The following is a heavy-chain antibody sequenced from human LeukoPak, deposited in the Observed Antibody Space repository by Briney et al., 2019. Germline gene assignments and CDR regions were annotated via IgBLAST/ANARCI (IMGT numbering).Heavy chain of an antibody. CDR1: GGSISSYY. V-gene: IGHV4-59*12. D-gene: IGHD5-18*01. J-gene: IGHJ4*02. Sequence: PSETLSLTCTVSGGSISSYYWSWIRQPPGKGLEWIGYIYYSGSTNYNPSLKSRVTISVDRSKNQFSLKLSSVTAADTAVYYCARLTAMVSYYFDYWGQGTLVTVSS. CDR2: IYYSGST. CDR3: ARLTAMVSYYFDY.